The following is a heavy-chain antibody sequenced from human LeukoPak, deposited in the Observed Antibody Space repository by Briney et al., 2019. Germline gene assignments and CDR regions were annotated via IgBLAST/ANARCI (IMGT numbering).Heavy chain of an antibody. Sequence: GGSLRLSCAASGFSFRNYGMHWVRQAPGKGLEWVAVISYDGSSQYYANSAKGRFAVSRDNSKSTLYLQMNSLRAEDTAIYYCAKESGYYGSGSYHDFDYWGQGTLVTVSS. CDR3: AKESGYYGSGSYHDFDY. V-gene: IGHV3-30*18. CDR2: ISYDGSSQ. CDR1: GFSFRNYG. D-gene: IGHD3-10*01. J-gene: IGHJ4*02.